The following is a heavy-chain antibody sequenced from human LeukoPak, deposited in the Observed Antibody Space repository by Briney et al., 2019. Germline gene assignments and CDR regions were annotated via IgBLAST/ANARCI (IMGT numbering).Heavy chain of an antibody. Sequence: GESLKISCKGSGFSFTHCWIAWVRQAPGKGLEWVSSISSSSSYIYYADSVKGRFTISRDNAKNSLYLQMNSLRAEDTAVYYCARDPSGWYFVDYWGQGTLVTVSS. J-gene: IGHJ4*02. CDR1: GFSFTHCW. CDR3: ARDPSGWYFVDY. V-gene: IGHV3-21*01. D-gene: IGHD6-19*01. CDR2: ISSSSSYI.